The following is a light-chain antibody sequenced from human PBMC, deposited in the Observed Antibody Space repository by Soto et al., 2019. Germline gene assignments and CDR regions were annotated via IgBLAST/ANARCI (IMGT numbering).Light chain of an antibody. V-gene: IGLV2-14*01. CDR3: SSYTSSSTLV. Sequence: ALTQPASVSGSPGQSITISCTGTSSDVGGYNYVSWYQQHPGKAPKLMIYEVSNRPSGVSNRFSGSKSGNTASLTISGLQAEDEADYYCSSYTSSSTLVFGTGTKVTV. CDR2: EVS. J-gene: IGLJ1*01. CDR1: SSDVGGYNY.